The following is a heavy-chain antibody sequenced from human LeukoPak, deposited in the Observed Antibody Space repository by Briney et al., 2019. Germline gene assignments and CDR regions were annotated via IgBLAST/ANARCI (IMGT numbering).Heavy chain of an antibody. Sequence: SQTLSLTCAISGDSVSSNSAAWNWIRQSPSRGLEWLGRTYYRSKWYNDYAVSAKSRITINPDTSKNQFSLQLNSVTPEDTAVYYCARASLHHYDSSGYYSGPFDYWGQGTLVTVSS. D-gene: IGHD3-22*01. CDR3: ARASLHHYDSSGYYSGPFDY. J-gene: IGHJ4*02. CDR1: GDSVSSNSAA. CDR2: TYYRSKWYN. V-gene: IGHV6-1*01.